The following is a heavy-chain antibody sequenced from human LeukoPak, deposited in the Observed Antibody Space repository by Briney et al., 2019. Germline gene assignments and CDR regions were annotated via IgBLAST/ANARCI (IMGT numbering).Heavy chain of an antibody. Sequence: GGSLRLSCAASGFTFSSYGMHWVRQAPGKGLEWVAFIRYDGSNKYYADSVKGRFTISRDNSKNTLYLQMNSLRAEDTAVYYCAKTHYGSGSYPYYYYMDVWGKGTTVTVSS. D-gene: IGHD3-10*01. CDR3: AKTHYGSGSYPYYYYMDV. J-gene: IGHJ6*03. CDR2: IRYDGSNK. V-gene: IGHV3-30*02. CDR1: GFTFSSYG.